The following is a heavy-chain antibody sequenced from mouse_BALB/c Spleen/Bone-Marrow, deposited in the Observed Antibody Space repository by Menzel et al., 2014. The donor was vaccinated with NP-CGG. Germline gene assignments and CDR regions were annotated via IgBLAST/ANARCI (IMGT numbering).Heavy chain of an antibody. J-gene: IGHJ3*01. Sequence: QVQLQQSGAELVRPGASVKMSCKASGYTFTSYTIHWVKQRPGQGLEWIGYINPSSDYTNYNQKFKDKATLTADKSSSTAYMQLSSLTSEDSAVYYCAREGLRAWFVYWGQGTLVTVSA. CDR3: AREGLRAWFVY. D-gene: IGHD2-4*01. CDR2: INPSSDYT. CDR1: GYTFTSYT. V-gene: IGHV1-4*01.